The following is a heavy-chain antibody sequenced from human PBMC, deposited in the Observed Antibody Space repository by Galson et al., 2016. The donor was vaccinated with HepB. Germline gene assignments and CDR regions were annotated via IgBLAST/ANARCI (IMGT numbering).Heavy chain of an antibody. J-gene: IGHJ6*02. D-gene: IGHD3-10*01. Sequence: SLRPSCAALGFPFSSYSMNWVRQAPGKGLEWVSYIRSSSNTIYNVSSVKGRFTISRANAKNLLFLQMKSLRDEDTAVDYCARGFWFRLGRKYGMDVWGQGTTVTVSS. CDR3: ARGFWFRLGRKYGMDV. CDR2: IRSSSNTI. CDR1: GFPFSSYS. V-gene: IGHV3-48*02.